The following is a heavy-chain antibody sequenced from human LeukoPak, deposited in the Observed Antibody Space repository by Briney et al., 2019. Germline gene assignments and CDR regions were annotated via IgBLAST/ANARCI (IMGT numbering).Heavy chain of an antibody. J-gene: IGHJ4*02. V-gene: IGHV4-39*01. D-gene: IGHD3/OR15-3a*01. CDR3: ARQRTGVIFFDY. Sequence: PSETLSLTCTVSGGSISGSGYYWGWIRQPPGKGLEWIGSIYYSGSTYYNPSLKSRVTISVDTSKNQFSLKLSSVTAADTAVYYCARQRTGVIFFDYWGQGVLVTASS. CDR2: IYYSGST. CDR1: GGSISGSGYY.